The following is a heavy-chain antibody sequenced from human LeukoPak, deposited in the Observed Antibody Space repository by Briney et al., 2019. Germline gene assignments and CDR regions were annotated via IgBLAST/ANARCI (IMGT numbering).Heavy chain of an antibody. Sequence: PGGSLRLSCAASGFTFSSNAMSWVRQAPGQGLEWVSAISVSGGSTYYADSVKGRFTISRDNSKNTLYLQMNSLRAEDTAVYYCAKSYSYGNKNHFDYWGQGTLVTVSS. D-gene: IGHD5-18*01. CDR2: ISVSGGST. CDR1: GFTFSSNA. J-gene: IGHJ4*02. V-gene: IGHV3-23*01. CDR3: AKSYSYGNKNHFDY.